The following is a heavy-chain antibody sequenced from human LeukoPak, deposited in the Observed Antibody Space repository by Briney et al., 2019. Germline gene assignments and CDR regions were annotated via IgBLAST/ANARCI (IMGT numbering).Heavy chain of an antibody. Sequence: GGSLRLSCAASGFTFSDYYMSWIRQAPGKGLEWVSWISSSGSTTYYADSVKGRFTISRDNAKNSLHLQVNSLRAEDTAVYYCARETPYGSAFYYYYMDVWGKGTSVTVSS. CDR2: ISSSGSTT. CDR1: GFTFSDYY. J-gene: IGHJ6*03. D-gene: IGHD3-10*01. V-gene: IGHV3-11*01. CDR3: ARETPYGSAFYYYYMDV.